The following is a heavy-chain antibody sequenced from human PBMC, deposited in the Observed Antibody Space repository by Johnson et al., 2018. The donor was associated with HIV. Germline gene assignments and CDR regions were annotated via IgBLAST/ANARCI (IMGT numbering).Heavy chain of an antibody. J-gene: IGHJ3*02. D-gene: IGHD6-6*01. V-gene: IGHV3-15*05. CDR3: ARDRKWVAARSGDAFDI. CDR2: IKSKTDGGTT. CDR1: GFTFSNAW. Sequence: VPLVESVGGLVKPGGSLRLSCAASGFTFSNAWMSWVRQAPGKGLEWVGRIKSKTDGGTTDYAAPVKGRFTISRDNAKNTLYLQMNSLRAEDTAVYYCARDRKWVAARSGDAFDIWGQGTTVTVSS.